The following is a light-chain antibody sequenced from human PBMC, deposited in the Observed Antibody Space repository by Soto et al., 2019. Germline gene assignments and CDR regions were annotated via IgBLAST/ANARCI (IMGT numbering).Light chain of an antibody. J-gene: IGLJ1*01. Sequence: QSVLTQPASMSGSPGQSITISCTGSSSDVGAYNYDSWYQQYRPGEAPKLIIYDVSHRPAGVSTRFSGSKSGNTASLTISGFQTEDEADYYCSSYTRAATYVFGTGTKVTVL. CDR2: DVS. CDR3: SSYTRAATYV. CDR1: SSDVGAYNY. V-gene: IGLV2-14*03.